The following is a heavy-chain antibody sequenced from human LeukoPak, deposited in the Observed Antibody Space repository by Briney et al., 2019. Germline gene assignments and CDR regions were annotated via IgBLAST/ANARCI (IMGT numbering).Heavy chain of an antibody. Sequence: GGSLRLSCAASGFTFSSYAMHWVRQAPGKGLEWVAVISYDGSNKYYADSVKGRFTISRDNSKNTPYLQMNSLRAEDTAVYYCARDPGSGSYFSHYFDYWGQGTLVTVSS. CDR2: ISYDGSNK. V-gene: IGHV3-30*04. D-gene: IGHD3-10*01. J-gene: IGHJ4*02. CDR1: GFTFSSYA. CDR3: ARDPGSGSYFSHYFDY.